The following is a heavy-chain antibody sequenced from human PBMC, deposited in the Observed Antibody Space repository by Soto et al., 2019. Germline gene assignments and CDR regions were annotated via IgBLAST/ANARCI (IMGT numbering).Heavy chain of an antibody. CDR2: ISYDGSNK. J-gene: IGHJ4*02. CDR1: GFTFSSYG. D-gene: IGHD5-18*01. CDR3: AKDGSVGYGLYYFDY. V-gene: IGHV3-30*18. Sequence: QVQLVESGGGVVQPGRSLRLSCAASGFTFSSYGMHWVRQAPGKGLEWVTVISYDGSNKYYADSVKGRFTISRDNSKNTLYLQMNSLRAEDTAVYFCAKDGSVGYGLYYFDYWGQGTLVAVSS.